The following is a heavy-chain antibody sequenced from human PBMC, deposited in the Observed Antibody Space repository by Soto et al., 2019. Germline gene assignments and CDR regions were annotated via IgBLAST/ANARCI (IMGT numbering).Heavy chain of an antibody. CDR2: IYYSGST. J-gene: IGHJ5*02. Sequence: SETLSLTCTVSGGSISSYYWSWIRQPPGKGLEWIGYIYYSGSTNYNPSLKSRVTISVDTSKNQFSLKLSSVTAADTAVYYCARAYRGGNPNWFDPWGQGTLVTVSS. D-gene: IGHD2-15*01. CDR1: GGSISSYY. CDR3: ARAYRGGNPNWFDP. V-gene: IGHV4-59*01.